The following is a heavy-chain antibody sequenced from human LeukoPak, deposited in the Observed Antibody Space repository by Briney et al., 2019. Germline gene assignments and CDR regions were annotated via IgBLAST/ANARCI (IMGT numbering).Heavy chain of an antibody. CDR1: GYTFTGYC. Sequence: GASVKVSCKASGYTFTGYCMHWVRQAPGQGLEWMGWINPNNGDTNYAQKFQGRVTMTRDTSITTAYMELSRLTSDDKAIYYCARVVGQGTAMPSRDYFDYWGQGTLVIVSS. J-gene: IGHJ4*02. CDR2: INPNNGDT. CDR3: ARVVGQGTAMPSRDYFDY. V-gene: IGHV1-2*02. D-gene: IGHD5-18*01.